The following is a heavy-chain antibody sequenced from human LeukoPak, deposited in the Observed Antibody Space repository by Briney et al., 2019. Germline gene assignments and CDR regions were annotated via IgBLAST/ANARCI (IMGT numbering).Heavy chain of an antibody. V-gene: IGHV3-23*01. D-gene: IGHD3-9*01. CDR1: GFTFSSCA. CDR3: AREIWATGIGWFDP. CDR2: TGVSGDNT. Sequence: GGSLRLSCLASGFTFSSCAMSWVRQAPGKGLEWVSGTGVSGDNTYYADSVKGRFTIARDDSKNTLYLQMNNLRAEDTAVYYCAREIWATGIGWFDPWGQGTLVTVSS. J-gene: IGHJ5*02.